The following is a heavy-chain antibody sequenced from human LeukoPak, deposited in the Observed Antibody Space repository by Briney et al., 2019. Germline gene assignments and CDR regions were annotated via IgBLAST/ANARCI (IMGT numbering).Heavy chain of an antibody. CDR2: ISYDGSNK. CDR1: GFTFSSYA. CDR3: ARETTYDY. J-gene: IGHJ4*02. D-gene: IGHD4-17*01. Sequence: GRSLRLSCAASGFTFSSYAMHWVRQAPGKGLEWVAVISYDGSNKYYADSVKGRFTISRDNSKNTLYLQMNSLRVEDTAVYYCARETTYDYWGQGTLSPSPQ. V-gene: IGHV3-30-3*01.